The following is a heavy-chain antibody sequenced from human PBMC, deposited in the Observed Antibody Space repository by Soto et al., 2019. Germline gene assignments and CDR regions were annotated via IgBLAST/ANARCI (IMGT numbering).Heavy chain of an antibody. Sequence: ASVKVSCKASGYTFTSHYMHWVRQAPGQGLEWMGIINPSGGSTSYAQKFQGRVTITADESTSAAYMELSSLRSEDTAVYYCACITGRDFDYWGQGTLVTVSS. CDR3: ACITGRDFDY. CDR1: GYTFTSHY. J-gene: IGHJ4*02. D-gene: IGHD1-20*01. V-gene: IGHV1-46*01. CDR2: INPSGGST.